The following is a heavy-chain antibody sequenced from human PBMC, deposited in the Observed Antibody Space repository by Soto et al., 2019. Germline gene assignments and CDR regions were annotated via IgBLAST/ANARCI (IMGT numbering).Heavy chain of an antibody. Sequence: QVHLVQSGAEVKKPGASVKVSCKASGYTFTNYGISWVRQAPGAGLEWVGWINTSNDNKLYAQKLQGRLTLTTDTSTSTAYMDLTTLRSDDTAVYFCARDPGAASFDFWAQGTLVTVSS. CDR2: INTSNDNK. V-gene: IGHV1-18*01. D-gene: IGHD2-15*01. CDR1: GYTFTNYG. J-gene: IGHJ4*02. CDR3: ARDPGAASFDF.